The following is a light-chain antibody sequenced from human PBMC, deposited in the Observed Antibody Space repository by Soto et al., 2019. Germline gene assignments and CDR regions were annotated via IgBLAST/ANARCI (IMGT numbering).Light chain of an antibody. J-gene: IGLJ1*01. CDR2: EVS. CDR1: DISGYNY. CDR3: STSHV. V-gene: IGLV2-14*01. Sequence: QSALTQPASVSGSPGQSVTISCTGSDISGYNYVSWYQQYPGKAPKLMIYEVSNRPSGVSHRFSGSKSGNTASLTISGLQAEDEADYYCSTSHVFATRTKVTVL.